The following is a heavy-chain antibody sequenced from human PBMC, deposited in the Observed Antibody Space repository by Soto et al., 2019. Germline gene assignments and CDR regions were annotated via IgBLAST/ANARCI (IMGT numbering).Heavy chain of an antibody. CDR2: ISTTSSSI. CDR3: ARKGVAFDY. CDR1: GFTFSSYI. Sequence: GGSLRRSCAASGFTFSSYIMNWVRQAAWKGLEWISYISTTSSSIYYADSVKGRFTISRDHAKNSLFLQINSLRDEDTAVYYCARKGVAFDYWGQGALVTVSS. D-gene: IGHD3-3*01. J-gene: IGHJ4*02. V-gene: IGHV3-48*02.